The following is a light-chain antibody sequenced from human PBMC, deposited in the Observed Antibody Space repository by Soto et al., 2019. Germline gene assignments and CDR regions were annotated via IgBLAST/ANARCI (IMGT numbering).Light chain of an antibody. V-gene: IGKV3-20*01. CDR2: EAS. J-gene: IGKJ1*01. CDR1: RSVSSDY. Sequence: NVLTQSPGTLSLSPGERATLSCRASRSVSSDYLAWYQQKPGQPPRLLIYEASTRAIGIPDRFSGSGSGTEFTLTISRLEPEDFAVYFCQHFGNSPLWTFGQGTKVDNK. CDR3: QHFGNSPLWT.